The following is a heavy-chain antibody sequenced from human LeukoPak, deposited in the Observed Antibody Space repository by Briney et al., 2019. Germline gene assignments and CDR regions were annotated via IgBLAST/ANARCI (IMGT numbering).Heavy chain of an antibody. CDR2: INPNSGGT. V-gene: IGHV1-2*02. CDR3: ARGRKWLATYYFDY. J-gene: IGHJ4*02. D-gene: IGHD6-19*01. Sequence: ASVKVSYKASGYTFTGYYMHWVRQAPGQGLEWMGWINPNSGGTNYAQKFQGRVTMTRDTSISTAYMELSRLRSDDTAVYYCARGRKWLATYYFDYWGQGTLVTVSS. CDR1: GYTFTGYY.